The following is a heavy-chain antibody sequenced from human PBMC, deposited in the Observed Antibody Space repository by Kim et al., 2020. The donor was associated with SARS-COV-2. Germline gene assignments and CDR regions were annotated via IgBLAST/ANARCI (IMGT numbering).Heavy chain of an antibody. Sequence: GGSLRLSCAASGFTFSTYGMHWVRQAPGKGLEWVAGISYDGSNKFYEDSVKGRLTISRDNSKNTLYLQMNSLRVEDTAVYYCAGDLESRAWNGGYCGKGT. CDR2: ISYDGSNK. CDR1: GFTFSTYG. V-gene: IGHV3-33*05. CDR3: AGDLESRAWNGGY. D-gene: IGHD1-1*01. J-gene: IGHJ4*02.